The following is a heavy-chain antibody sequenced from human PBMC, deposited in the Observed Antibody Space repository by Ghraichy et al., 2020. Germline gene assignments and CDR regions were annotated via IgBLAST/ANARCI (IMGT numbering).Heavy chain of an antibody. CDR2: INHSGST. CDR1: GGSFSGYY. Sequence: SETLSLTCAVYGGSFSGYYWSWIRQPPGKGLEWIGEINHSGSTNYNPSLKSRVTISVDTSKNQFSLKLSSVTAADTAVYYCARGRYVVVVAATHYYYYGMDVWGQGTTVTVSS. V-gene: IGHV4-34*01. D-gene: IGHD2-15*01. J-gene: IGHJ6*02. CDR3: ARGRYVVVVAATHYYYYGMDV.